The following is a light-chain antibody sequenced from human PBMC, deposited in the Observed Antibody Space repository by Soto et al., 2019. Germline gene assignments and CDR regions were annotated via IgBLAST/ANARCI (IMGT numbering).Light chain of an antibody. J-gene: IGKJ1*01. V-gene: IGKV3-20*01. CDR1: HSVSSNY. Sequence: EIVLTQSPGTLSLSPGERATLSCRSSHSVSSNYLAWYQQKPGQAPRLLIYDVSSRATGIPDRFSGSGSGTDFTLPISSLEPVDFAVYYCEQYGTSPTFGQGTKVEMK. CDR2: DVS. CDR3: EQYGTSPT.